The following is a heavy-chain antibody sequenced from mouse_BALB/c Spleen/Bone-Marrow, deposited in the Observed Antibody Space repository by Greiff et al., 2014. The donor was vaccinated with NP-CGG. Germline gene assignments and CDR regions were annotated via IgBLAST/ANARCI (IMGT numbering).Heavy chain of an antibody. D-gene: IGHD1-1*01. J-gene: IGHJ4*01. CDR1: GFNTKDTY. CDR3: ARSRDYGSSYYAMDY. V-gene: IGHV14-3*02. CDR2: IDPANGNT. Sequence: VQLQQPGAELVKPGASVKLSCTASGFNTKDTYMHWVKQRPEQGLEWIGRIDPANGNTKYDPKFQGKATITADTSSNTAYLQXXXLTXXXXAVXYCARSRDYGSSYYAMDYWGQGTSVTVSS.